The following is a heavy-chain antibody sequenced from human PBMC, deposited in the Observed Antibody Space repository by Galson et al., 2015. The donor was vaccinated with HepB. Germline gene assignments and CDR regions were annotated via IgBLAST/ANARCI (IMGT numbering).Heavy chain of an antibody. CDR3: ARGAYGDANWSFDL. Sequence: SLSLSCAASGFTFSSHDMHWVRQSTGQGLEWVSAIGAPGDTYYPASVQGRFTISRENAKNSLYLQMNSLTAGDTAVYYCARGAYGDANWSFDLWGRGTLVTVSS. J-gene: IGHJ2*01. CDR1: GFTFSSHD. D-gene: IGHD4-17*01. CDR2: IGAPGDT. V-gene: IGHV3-13*04.